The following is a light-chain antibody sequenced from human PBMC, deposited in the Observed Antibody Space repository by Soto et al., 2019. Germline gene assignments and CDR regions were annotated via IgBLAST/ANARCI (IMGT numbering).Light chain of an antibody. Sequence: EIVMTQSPATLSVSPGERATLSCRASQSINNNLAWYQQKPGQAPRLLIYGASTRATGIAARFSGSGSGTEFTLTISSLQSEDFAVYYCQQYNFRPPNTFGGGTKVEIK. CDR3: QQYNFRPPNT. CDR1: QSINNN. CDR2: GAS. V-gene: IGKV3-15*01. J-gene: IGKJ4*01.